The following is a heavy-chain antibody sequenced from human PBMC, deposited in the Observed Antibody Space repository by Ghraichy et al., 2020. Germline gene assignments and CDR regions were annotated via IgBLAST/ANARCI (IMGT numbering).Heavy chain of an antibody. J-gene: IGHJ4*02. D-gene: IGHD2-8*01. V-gene: IGHV3-30*18. CDR3: AKAKTDIVLEN. CDR2: ISYDGSNK. CDR1: GFTFSSYG. Sequence: GGSLRLSCAASGFTFSSYGMHWVRQAPGKGLEWVAVISYDGSNKYYADSVKGRFTISRDNSKNTLYLQMNSLRAEDTAVYYCAKAKTDIVLENWGQGTLVTVSS.